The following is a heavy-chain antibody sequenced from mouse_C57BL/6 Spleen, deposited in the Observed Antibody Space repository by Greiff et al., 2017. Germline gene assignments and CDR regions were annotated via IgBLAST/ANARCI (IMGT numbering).Heavy chain of an antibody. V-gene: IGHV1-4*01. Sequence: VKLMESGAELARPGASVKMSCKASGYTFTSYTMHWVKQRPGQGLEWIGYINPSSGYTKYNQKFKDKATLTADKSSGTAYMQLSSLTSEDSAVYYCARSTGGDFDYWGQGTTLTVSS. J-gene: IGHJ2*01. CDR3: ARSTGGDFDY. CDR2: INPSSGYT. CDR1: GYTFTSYT.